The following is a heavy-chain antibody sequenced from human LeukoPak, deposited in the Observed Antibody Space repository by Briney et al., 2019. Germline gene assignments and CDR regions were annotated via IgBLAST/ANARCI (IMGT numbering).Heavy chain of an antibody. CDR2: ISGSGGST. J-gene: IGHJ4*02. CDR3: AALWFGESPRPGH. D-gene: IGHD3-10*01. Sequence: PGGSLRLSCAASGFTFSSYAMSWVRQAPGRGLEWVSAISGSGGSTYYADSVKGRFTISRDNSKNTLYLQMNSLRAEDTAVYYFAALWFGESPRPGHWGPGTPVTVSS. CDR1: GFTFSSYA. V-gene: IGHV3-23*01.